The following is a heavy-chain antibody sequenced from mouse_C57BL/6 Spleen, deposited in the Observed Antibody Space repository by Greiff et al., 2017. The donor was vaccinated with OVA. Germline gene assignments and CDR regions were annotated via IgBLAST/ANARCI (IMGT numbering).Heavy chain of an antibody. J-gene: IGHJ3*01. CDR3: TRDEGVYGHGAY. CDR2: ISSGGDYI. CDR1: GFTFSSYA. V-gene: IGHV5-9-1*02. Sequence: EVQLVESGEGLVKPGGSLKLSCAASGFTFSSYAMSWVRQTPEKRLEWVAYISSGGDYIYYADTVKGRFTISRDNARNTLYLQMSSLKSEDTAMYDCTRDEGVYGHGAYWGQGTLVTVSA. D-gene: IGHD1-1*02.